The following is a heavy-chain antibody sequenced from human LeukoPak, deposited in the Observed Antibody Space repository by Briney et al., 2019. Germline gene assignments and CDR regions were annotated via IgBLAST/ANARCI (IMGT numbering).Heavy chain of an antibody. D-gene: IGHD3-22*01. CDR1: GFAFSSYS. Sequence: PGGSLRLSCAASGFAFSSYSMNWVRQAPGKGLEWVSSISSSSSYIYYADSVKGRFTISRDNAKNSLYLQMNSLRAEDTAVYYCARDKDYYDSSGDFDYWGQGTLVTVSS. V-gene: IGHV3-21*01. CDR3: ARDKDYYDSSGDFDY. J-gene: IGHJ4*02. CDR2: ISSSSSYI.